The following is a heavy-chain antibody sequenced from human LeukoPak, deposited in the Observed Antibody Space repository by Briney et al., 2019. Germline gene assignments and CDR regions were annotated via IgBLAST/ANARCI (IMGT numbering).Heavy chain of an antibody. CDR2: ISSSSSYI. CDR1: GFTFSSYS. Sequence: GGSLRLSCAASGFTFSSYSMNWVRQAPGKGLEWVSSISSSSSYIYYADSVKGRFTISRDNAKNSLYLQMNSLRGEDTAVYYCARDFPSAVAPYFDYWGQGTLVTVSS. CDR3: ARDFPSAVAPYFDY. D-gene: IGHD6-19*01. V-gene: IGHV3-21*01. J-gene: IGHJ4*02.